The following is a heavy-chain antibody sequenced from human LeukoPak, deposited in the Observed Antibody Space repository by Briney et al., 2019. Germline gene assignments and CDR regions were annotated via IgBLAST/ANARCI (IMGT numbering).Heavy chain of an antibody. Sequence: GGSLRLSCAASGFTFSNYAMSWFRQAPGKGLEWVSVVSGSGGRTYYADSVKGRFTISRDNSKTTLFLQMNSLRVEDTAVYYCAKGAQDFGDSTTDYWGQGTLVTVSS. V-gene: IGHV3-23*01. D-gene: IGHD4-17*01. J-gene: IGHJ4*02. CDR1: GFTFSNYA. CDR3: AKGAQDFGDSTTDY. CDR2: VSGSGGRT.